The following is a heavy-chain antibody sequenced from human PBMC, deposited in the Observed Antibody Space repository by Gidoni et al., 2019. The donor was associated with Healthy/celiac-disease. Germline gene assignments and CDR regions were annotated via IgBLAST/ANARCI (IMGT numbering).Heavy chain of an antibody. Sequence: EVQLLESGGGLVQPGGSLRLSCAASGFTFSSYAMSWVRQAPGKGLEWVSAISGSGGSTYYADSVKGRFTISRDNSKNTLYLQMNSLRAEDTAVYYCANFIAAATYYFDYWGQGTLVTVSS. CDR3: ANFIAAATYYFDY. CDR2: ISGSGGST. V-gene: IGHV3-23*01. D-gene: IGHD6-13*01. J-gene: IGHJ4*02. CDR1: GFTFSSYA.